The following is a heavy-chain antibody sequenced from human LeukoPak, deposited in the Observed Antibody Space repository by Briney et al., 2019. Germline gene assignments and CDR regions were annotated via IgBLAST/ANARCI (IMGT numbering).Heavy chain of an antibody. CDR3: ARLVVTLRAFDY. CDR1: GASISSGAYY. V-gene: IGHV4-30-4*01. D-gene: IGHD4-23*01. J-gene: IGHJ4*02. Sequence: PSETLSLTCTVSGASISSGAYYWGWIRQPPGKGLEWIGYIYYSGSTYYNPSLKSRVTISVDTSKNQFSLKLSSVTAADTAVYYCARLVVTLRAFDYWGQGTLVTVSS. CDR2: IYYSGST.